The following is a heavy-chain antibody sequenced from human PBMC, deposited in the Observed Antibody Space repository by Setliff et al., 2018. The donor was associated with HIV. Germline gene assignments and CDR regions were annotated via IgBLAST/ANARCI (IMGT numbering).Heavy chain of an antibody. Sequence: PSETLSLTCAVSGYSLRSGHYWGWIRQPPGKGLEWIGSIYYSGSTYYNPSLKSRVTISVDTSKNQFSLKLSSVTAADAAVYYCASRVYYYDSSGYLREEGFDPWGQGTLVTVSS. D-gene: IGHD3-22*01. CDR2: IYYSGST. CDR1: GYSLRSGHY. V-gene: IGHV4-38-2*01. CDR3: ASRVYYYDSSGYLREEGFDP. J-gene: IGHJ5*02.